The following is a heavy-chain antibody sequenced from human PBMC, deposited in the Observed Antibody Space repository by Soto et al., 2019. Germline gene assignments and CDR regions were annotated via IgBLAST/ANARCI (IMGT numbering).Heavy chain of an antibody. J-gene: IGHJ4*02. V-gene: IGHV1-18*01. D-gene: IGHD3-10*01. CDR2: ISAYNGNT. Sequence: QVQLVQSGAEVKKPGASVKVSCKASGYTFTSYGISWVRQAPGQGLEWMGWISAYNGNTNYAQKLQGRVTMTTDTSTSTAYMELRSLRSDDTAVYYCAREGITIVRRGGIPLYYFDYWGQGTLVTVSS. CDR3: AREGITIVRRGGIPLYYFDY. CDR1: GYTFTSYG.